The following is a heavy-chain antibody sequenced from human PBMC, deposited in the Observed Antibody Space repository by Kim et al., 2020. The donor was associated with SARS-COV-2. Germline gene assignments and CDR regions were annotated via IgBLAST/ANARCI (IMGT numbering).Heavy chain of an antibody. D-gene: IGHD2-2*02. V-gene: IGHV1-69*01. CDR3: ASALYMGGYYFDY. Sequence: AQKFQGRVTITADESTSTAYMELSSLRSEDTAVYYCASALYMGGYYFDYWGQGTLVTVSS. J-gene: IGHJ4*02.